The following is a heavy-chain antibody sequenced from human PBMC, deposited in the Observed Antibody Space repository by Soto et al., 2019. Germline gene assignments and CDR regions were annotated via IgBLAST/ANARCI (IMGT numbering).Heavy chain of an antibody. J-gene: IGHJ6*02. D-gene: IGHD4-17*01. V-gene: IGHV5-10-1*01. Sequence: GESLKISCKGSGYSFTSYWISWVRQMPGKGLEWMGRIDPSDSYTNYSPSFQGHVTISADKSISTAYLQWSSLKASDTAMYYCARHAHYVNYYYYYGMDVWGQGATVTVSS. CDR3: ARHAHYVNYYYYYGMDV. CDR1: GYSFTSYW. CDR2: IDPSDSYT.